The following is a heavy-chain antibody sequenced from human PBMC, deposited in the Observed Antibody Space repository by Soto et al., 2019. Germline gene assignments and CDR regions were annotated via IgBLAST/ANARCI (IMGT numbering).Heavy chain of an antibody. CDR1: GGSISSSSYY. CDR3: ARVYSSGWYYEEPRYYFDY. Sequence: SETLSLTCTVSGGSISSSSYYWGWIRQPPGKGLEWIGSIYYSGSTYYNPSLKSRVTISVDTSKNQFSLKLSSVTAADTAVYYCARVYSSGWYYEEPRYYFDYWGQGTLVTVSS. CDR2: IYYSGST. D-gene: IGHD6-19*01. V-gene: IGHV4-39*01. J-gene: IGHJ4*02.